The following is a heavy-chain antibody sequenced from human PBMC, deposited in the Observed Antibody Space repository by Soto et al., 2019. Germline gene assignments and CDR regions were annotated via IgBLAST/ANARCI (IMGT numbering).Heavy chain of an antibody. D-gene: IGHD1-26*01. V-gene: IGHV3-23*01. CDR3: AKQQMGVIRALDY. J-gene: IGHJ4*02. Sequence: GGSLRLSCAASGFTFSNSAMSWIRQAPGKGLEWVSTIRETGNTYYADSVRGRFATSRDNSENTLYLQMSSLRAEDTAVYYCAKQQMGVIRALDYWGQGTLVTVSS. CDR1: GFTFSNSA. CDR2: IRETGNT.